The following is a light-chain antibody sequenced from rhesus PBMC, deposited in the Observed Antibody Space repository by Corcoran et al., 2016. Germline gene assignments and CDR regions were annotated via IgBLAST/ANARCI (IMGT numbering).Light chain of an antibody. CDR1: QSLVHSNGNTY. J-gene: IGKJ1*01. Sequence: VMTQSPLVLPITPGQPASIPCRSSQSLVHSNGNTYLSWFQQKAGQPPRLLFYKVSTRHSGVPARFSGGGAGTDFTMQISRVEAEDVGIYYCMQYTQVPRTFGQGTKVEIK. CDR3: MQYTQVPRT. CDR2: KVS. V-gene: IGKV2-62*02.